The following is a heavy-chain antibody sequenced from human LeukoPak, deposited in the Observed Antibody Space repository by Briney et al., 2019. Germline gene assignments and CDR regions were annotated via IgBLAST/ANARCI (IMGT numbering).Heavy chain of an antibody. CDR3: AKELDPFVDYDSSGYFSYFDY. CDR2: ISSSTMTI. Sequence: PGGSLRLSCAASGFTFSDYYMSWIRQAPGKGLEWISYISSSTMTIHYADSVKGRFTISRDNSKNTLYLQMNSLRAEDTAVYYCAKELDPFVDYDSSGYFSYFDYWGQGTLVTVSS. J-gene: IGHJ4*02. CDR1: GFTFSDYY. D-gene: IGHD3-22*01. V-gene: IGHV3-11*04.